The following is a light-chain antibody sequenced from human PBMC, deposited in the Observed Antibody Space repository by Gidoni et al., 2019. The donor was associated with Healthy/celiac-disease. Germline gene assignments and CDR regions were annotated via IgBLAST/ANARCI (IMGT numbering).Light chain of an antibody. V-gene: IGKV1-39*01. CDR2: AAS. CDR1: QSISSY. Sequence: DIQMTQSPPSLSAPVGDRVTITCRASQSISSYLNWYQQKPGKAPKLLIYAASSLQSGGPSRFSGSGSGTDFTLTISSLQPEDFATYYCQQSYSTPRYTFGQGTKLEIK. J-gene: IGKJ2*01. CDR3: QQSYSTPRYT.